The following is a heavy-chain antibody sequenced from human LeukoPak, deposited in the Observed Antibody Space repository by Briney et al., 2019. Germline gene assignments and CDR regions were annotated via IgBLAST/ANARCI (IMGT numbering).Heavy chain of an antibody. V-gene: IGHV3-7*01. D-gene: IGHD4-17*01. Sequence: GGSLRLSCAASGFTFSSSWMIWARQAPGKGLKWVANINQDGGQKYYLDSVKGRFTISRDNADNSLYLQMGGLRAEDTAVYYCATNTRAYAVLLAYWGQGTLVTVSS. CDR1: GFTFSSSW. CDR3: ATNTRAYAVLLAY. J-gene: IGHJ4*02. CDR2: INQDGGQK.